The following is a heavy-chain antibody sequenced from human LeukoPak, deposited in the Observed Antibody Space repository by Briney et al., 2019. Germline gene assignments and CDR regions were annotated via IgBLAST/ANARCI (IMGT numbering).Heavy chain of an antibody. CDR3: VRGRSYGVRYFDY. V-gene: IGHV4-34*01. D-gene: IGHD5-18*01. CDR2: INHSGST. Sequence: SETLSLTYAVYGGSFSGYYWSWIRQPPGKGLEWIGEINHSGSTNYNPSLKSRVTISVDTSKNQFSLKLSSVTAADTAVYYCVRGRSYGVRYFDYWGQGTLVTVSS. J-gene: IGHJ4*02. CDR1: GGSFSGYY.